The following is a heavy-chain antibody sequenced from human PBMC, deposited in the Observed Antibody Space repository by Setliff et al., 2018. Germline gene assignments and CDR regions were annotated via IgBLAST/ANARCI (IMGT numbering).Heavy chain of an antibody. Sequence: GGSLRLSCAASGFTFSSYWMSWVRQAPGKGLEWVANIKQDGSEKYYVDSVKGRFTISRDNAKNSLYLQMNSLRAEDTAVYYCARDQDRYYYGSGRRGYYGMDVWGQGTTVTV. D-gene: IGHD3-10*01. CDR1: GFTFSSYW. V-gene: IGHV3-7*01. CDR2: IKQDGSEK. J-gene: IGHJ6*02. CDR3: ARDQDRYYYGSGRRGYYGMDV.